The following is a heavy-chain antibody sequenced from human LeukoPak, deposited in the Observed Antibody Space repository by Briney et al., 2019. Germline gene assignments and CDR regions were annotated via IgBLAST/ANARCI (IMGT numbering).Heavy chain of an antibody. V-gene: IGHV3-74*01. Sequence: GGSLRLSCTASGFSLDSHWMHWVRQVPGKGLVWLSRISADGQSVGYADSVRGRFTISRDNARNTVYLQTNSLRPEDTAVYYCARGTSSGWPDYLDYWGQGTLVSVSS. CDR2: ISADGQSV. CDR3: ARGTSSGWPDYLDY. D-gene: IGHD6-19*01. J-gene: IGHJ4*02. CDR1: GFSLDSHW.